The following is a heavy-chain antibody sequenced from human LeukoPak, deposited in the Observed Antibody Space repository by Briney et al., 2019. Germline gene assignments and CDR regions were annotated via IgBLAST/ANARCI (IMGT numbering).Heavy chain of an antibody. CDR2: MNPHSGNT. CDR1: GYTFSSND. J-gene: IGHJ4*02. V-gene: IGHV1-8*01. D-gene: IGHD1-26*01. Sequence: PSVKVSCKASGYTFSSNDINWVRQATGQGLEWMGWMNPHSGNTGYAQKFQGRVTITRNSSISTAYMELSSLRSEDTAVYYCAREGNRSSDSSASYPLDYWGQGTLVTVSS. CDR3: AREGNRSSDSSASYPLDY.